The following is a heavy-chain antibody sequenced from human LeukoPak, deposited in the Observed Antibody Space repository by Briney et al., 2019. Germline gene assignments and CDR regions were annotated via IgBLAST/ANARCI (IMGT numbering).Heavy chain of an antibody. CDR3: ARVDGSGSYISY. Sequence: ASVKVSCKASGGTFSSYAISWVRQAPGQGLEWMGGIIPIFGTANYAQKFQGRVTITTDESTSTAYMELSSLSSEDTAVYYCARVDGSGSYISYWGQGTLVTVSS. V-gene: IGHV1-69*05. CDR1: GGTFSSYA. CDR2: IIPIFGTA. D-gene: IGHD3-10*01. J-gene: IGHJ4*02.